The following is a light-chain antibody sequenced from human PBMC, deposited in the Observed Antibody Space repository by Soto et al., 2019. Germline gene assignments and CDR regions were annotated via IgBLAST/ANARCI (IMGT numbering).Light chain of an antibody. CDR2: GAS. CDR1: QTVNNNY. CDR3: PQYGSSRT. V-gene: IGKV3-20*01. Sequence: EIVLTQSPGTLSLSPGERATLSCRASQTVNNNYLAWYQQKPGQAPRLFIYGASTRATGIPDRFSGSGPGTDFTLTISRLEPEDFAVYYCPQYGSSRTFGQGTKVDIK. J-gene: IGKJ1*01.